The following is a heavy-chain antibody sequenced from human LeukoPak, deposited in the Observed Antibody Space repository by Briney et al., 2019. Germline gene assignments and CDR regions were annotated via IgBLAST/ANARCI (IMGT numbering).Heavy chain of an antibody. CDR2: ISSGSSYI. CDR1: GFTFSSYS. V-gene: IGHV3-21*01. J-gene: IGHJ3*02. Sequence: GGSLRLSCAASGFTFSSYSMNWVRQAPGKGLEWVSSISSGSSYIYYADSVRGRCTISRDNVRDSLYLEMNSLRAEDTAVYYCAKDRDLDAFDIWGQGTMVTVSS. CDR3: AKDRDLDAFDI.